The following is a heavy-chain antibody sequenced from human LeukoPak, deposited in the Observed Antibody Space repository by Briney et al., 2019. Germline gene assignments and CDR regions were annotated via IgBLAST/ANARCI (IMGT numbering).Heavy chain of an antibody. V-gene: IGHV4-4*09. D-gene: IGHD3-10*02. CDR2: IYTSGST. Sequence: PSETLSLTCTVSGGSISSYYWSWIRQPPGKGLEWIGYIYTSGSTNYNPSLKSRVTISVDTSKNQFSLKLSSVTAADTAVHYCARHVRRVAPFDPWGQGTLVTVSS. CDR3: ARHVRRVAPFDP. CDR1: GGSISSYY. J-gene: IGHJ5*02.